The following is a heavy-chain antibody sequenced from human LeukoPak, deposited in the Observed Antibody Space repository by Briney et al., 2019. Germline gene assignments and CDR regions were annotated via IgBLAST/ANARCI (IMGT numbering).Heavy chain of an antibody. J-gene: IGHJ3*02. D-gene: IGHD3-22*01. CDR1: GGSISSYY. CDR3: ARWSSGYYDAFDI. CDR2: IYYSGST. V-gene: IGHV4-59*01. Sequence: SSETLSLSCTVSGGSISSYYWSWIRQPPGKGLEWIGYIYYSGSTYYNPSLRSRVTISVDTSKNQFSLELSSVTAADTAVYYCARWSSGYYDAFDIWGQGTMVTLSS.